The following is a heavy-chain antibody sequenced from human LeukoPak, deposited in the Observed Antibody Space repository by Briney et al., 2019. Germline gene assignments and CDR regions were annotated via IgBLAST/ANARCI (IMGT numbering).Heavy chain of an antibody. J-gene: IGHJ4*02. V-gene: IGHV3-23*01. CDR1: GFTFSSYA. CDR2: VSGSGGST. CDR3: AKNRLVRGTYYFDY. Sequence: GGSLRLSCAASGFTFSSYAMSWVRQAPGKGLEWVSAVSGSGGSTYYADSVKGRFTISRDNSKNTLYLQMNSLRAEDTAVYYCAKNRLVRGTYYFDYWGQGTLVTVSS. D-gene: IGHD3-10*01.